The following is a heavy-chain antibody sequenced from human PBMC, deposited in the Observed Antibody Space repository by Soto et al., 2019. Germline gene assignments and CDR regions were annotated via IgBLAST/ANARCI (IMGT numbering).Heavy chain of an antibody. CDR3: AREGLGFDY. CDR2: IYSTGST. V-gene: IGHV4-4*07. J-gene: IGHJ4*02. CDR1: GGSIDNYY. D-gene: IGHD3-16*01. Sequence: SETLSLTCSVSGGSIDNYYWSWIRQPAGKGLEWIGRIYSTGSTNDNPSLKGRVSMSVDTSKNQFSLKLRSVTAADTAVYYCAREGLGFDYWGQGTLVTVSS.